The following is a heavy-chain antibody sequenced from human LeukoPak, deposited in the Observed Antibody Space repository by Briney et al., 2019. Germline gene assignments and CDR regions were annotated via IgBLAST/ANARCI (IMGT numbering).Heavy chain of an antibody. Sequence: ASVKVSCKASGYTFTGYYMHWVRQAPGQGLEWMGWINPNSGGTNYAQKFQGRVTMTRDTSISTAYMELSRLRSDDTAVYYCARDKEKLELPYYYYYYMDVWGKGTTVTVSS. V-gene: IGHV1-2*02. J-gene: IGHJ6*03. CDR2: INPNSGGT. CDR3: ARDKEKLELPYYYYYYMDV. D-gene: IGHD1-7*01. CDR1: GYTFTGYY.